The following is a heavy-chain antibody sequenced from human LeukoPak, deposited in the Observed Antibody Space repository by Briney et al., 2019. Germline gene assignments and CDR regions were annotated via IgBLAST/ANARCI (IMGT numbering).Heavy chain of an antibody. CDR3: ARDPSYYDFWSLYYFDY. CDR1: GYTFTGHY. Sequence: ASVKVSCKASGYTFTGHYMHWVRQAPGQGLEWMGWINPNSGGTNYAQKFQGRVTMTRDTSISTAYMELSRLRSDDTAVYYCARDPSYYDFWSLYYFDYWGQGTLVTVSS. D-gene: IGHD3-3*01. V-gene: IGHV1-2*02. CDR2: INPNSGGT. J-gene: IGHJ4*02.